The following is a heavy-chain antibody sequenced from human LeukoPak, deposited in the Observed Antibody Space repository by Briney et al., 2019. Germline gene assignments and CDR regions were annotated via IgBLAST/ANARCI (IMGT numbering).Heavy chain of an antibody. CDR2: ISAYNGNT. Sequence: AASVTVSCKASGYTFTSYGISWVRQAPGQGLEWMGWISAYNGNTNYAQKLQGRVTMTTDTSTSTAYMELRSLRSDDTAVYYCARDWGYCSSTSCFTDDAFDIWGQGTMVTVSS. CDR1: GYTFTSYG. J-gene: IGHJ3*02. D-gene: IGHD2-2*02. CDR3: ARDWGYCSSTSCFTDDAFDI. V-gene: IGHV1-18*01.